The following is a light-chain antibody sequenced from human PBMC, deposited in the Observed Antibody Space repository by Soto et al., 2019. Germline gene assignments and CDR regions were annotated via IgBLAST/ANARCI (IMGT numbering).Light chain of an antibody. J-gene: IGKJ3*01. CDR1: QRVTNNY. CDR3: QQDGSTLYT. CDR2: GAS. V-gene: IGKV3-20*01. Sequence: EIVLTQSPGALSLSPWERATLSCRASQRVTNNYLAWYQQKPGQAPRLLIYGASSMDTGIPDRFSGSGSGTDFTLTISRLEPEDFAVYYCQQDGSTLYTFGPGTKVDIK.